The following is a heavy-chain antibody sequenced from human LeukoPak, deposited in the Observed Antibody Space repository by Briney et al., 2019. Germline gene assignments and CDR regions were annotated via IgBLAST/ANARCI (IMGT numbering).Heavy chain of an antibody. D-gene: IGHD3-22*01. Sequence: STYYNPSLKSRVTISVDRSKHQFSLKLSSVTAADTAVYYCARANPEYYYDSTRYWYFDLWGRGTLVTVPS. J-gene: IGHJ2*01. CDR3: ARANPEYYYDSTRYWYFDL. V-gene: IGHV4-30-2*01. CDR2: ST.